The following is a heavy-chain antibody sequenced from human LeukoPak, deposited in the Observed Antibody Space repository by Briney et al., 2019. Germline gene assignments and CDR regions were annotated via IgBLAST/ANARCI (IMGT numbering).Heavy chain of an antibody. CDR3: ARARGTAMGFQH. V-gene: IGHV1-69*06. D-gene: IGHD5-18*01. Sequence: SVKVSCKASGGTFSSYAISWVRQAPGQGLEWMGGIIPIFGTANYAQKFQGRVTITADKSTSTAYMELSSLRSEDAAVYYCARARGTAMGFQHWGQGTLVTVSS. CDR2: IIPIFGTA. CDR1: GGTFSSYA. J-gene: IGHJ1*01.